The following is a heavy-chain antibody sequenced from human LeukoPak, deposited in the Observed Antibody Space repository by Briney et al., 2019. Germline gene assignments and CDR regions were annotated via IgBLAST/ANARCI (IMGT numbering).Heavy chain of an antibody. CDR1: GYTFTSYD. CDR3: AREAVVVVAVGSPDYYYYMDV. CDR2: IIPIFGTA. J-gene: IGHJ6*03. Sequence: ASVKVSCKASGYTFTSYDINWVRQATGQGLEWMGGIIPIFGTANYAQKFQGRVTITTDESTSTAYMELSSLRSEDTAVYYCAREAVVVVAVGSPDYYYYMDVWGKGTTVTVSS. D-gene: IGHD2-15*01. V-gene: IGHV1-69*05.